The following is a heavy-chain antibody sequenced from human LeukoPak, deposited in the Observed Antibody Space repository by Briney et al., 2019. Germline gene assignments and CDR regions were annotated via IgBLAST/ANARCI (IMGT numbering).Heavy chain of an antibody. CDR1: GGSISSSSYY. J-gene: IGHJ6*03. D-gene: IGHD2-15*01. V-gene: IGHV4-39*01. Sequence: SETLSLTCTVSGGSISSSSYYWGWIRQPPGKGLEWIGSIYYSGSTYYNPSLKSRVTISVDTSKNQFSLKLSSVTAADTAVYYCARHHPLRYCSGGSCTHYYYYYMDVWGKGTTVTVSS. CDR3: ARHHPLRYCSGGSCTHYYYYYMDV. CDR2: IYYSGST.